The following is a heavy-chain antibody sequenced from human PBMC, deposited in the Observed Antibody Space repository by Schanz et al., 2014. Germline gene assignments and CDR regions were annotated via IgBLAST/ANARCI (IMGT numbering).Heavy chain of an antibody. V-gene: IGHV1-24*01. CDR1: GYRVRDVS. CDR2: FDLEQGQT. D-gene: IGHD3-10*01. Sequence: QVDLIQTGAEVGKPGASVKVSCKVSGYRVRDVSIHWVRAVPGRGLQWLGGFDLEQGQTIYAHEFQGRLIMTEDTSTDTAYLELSSLTSDDTAVYYCTFPTGPFYGSGSCFNYWGPGTLVTVSS. CDR3: TFPTGPFYGSGSCFNY. J-gene: IGHJ4*02.